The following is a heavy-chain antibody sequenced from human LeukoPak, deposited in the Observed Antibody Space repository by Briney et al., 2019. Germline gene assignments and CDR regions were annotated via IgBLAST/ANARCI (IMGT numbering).Heavy chain of an antibody. CDR1: GFSLEDYA. J-gene: IGHJ3*01. V-gene: IGHV3-9*01. D-gene: IGHD2-15*01. CDR3: IKDMGFDLLKDAFDH. CDR2: ISWDGRNM. Sequence: PGGSLRLSCAAAGFSLEDYAMHWVRQAPGKGLEWVSSISWDGRNMAYADSVKGRFTISRDNAQNSLYLQMNSLRTEDTALYYCIKDMGFDLLKDAFDHWAQGILVTVSS.